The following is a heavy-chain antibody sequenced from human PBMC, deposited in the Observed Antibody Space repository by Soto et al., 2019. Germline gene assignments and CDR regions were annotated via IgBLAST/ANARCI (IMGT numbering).Heavy chain of an antibody. CDR3: TRDRDFLTGYYSPTSFDY. CDR2: ISGSFSSI. CDR1: GFTFSRHA. J-gene: IGHJ4*02. Sequence: GGSLRVSCAASGFTFSRHAMIWVRQVPGKGLEWVSSISGSFSSIYYAGSVKGRFSISRDASKSVAYLQMNSLKPEDTAMYYCTRDRDFLTGYYSPTSFDYWGPGALVPVSS. D-gene: IGHD3-9*01. V-gene: IGHV3-21*03.